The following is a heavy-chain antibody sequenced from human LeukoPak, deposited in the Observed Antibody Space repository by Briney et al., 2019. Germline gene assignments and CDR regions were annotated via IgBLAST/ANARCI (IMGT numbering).Heavy chain of an antibody. V-gene: IGHV3-64D*09. Sequence: GGSLRLSCAASGFTFSSYAMSWVRQAPGKGLEWVSGISRNGDSTYYADSLKGRFTTSRDNSKNTLYLQMSSLRNEDTAVYYCVYQESGNPHWGQGTLVTVSS. J-gene: IGHJ4*02. D-gene: IGHD3-10*01. CDR3: VYQESGNPH. CDR2: ISRNGDST. CDR1: GFTFSSYA.